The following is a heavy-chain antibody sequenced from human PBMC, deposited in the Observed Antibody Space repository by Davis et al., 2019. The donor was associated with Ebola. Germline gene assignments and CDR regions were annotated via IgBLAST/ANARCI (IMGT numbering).Heavy chain of an antibody. CDR1: GGSFSGYY. CDR3: ARVDTATFDY. J-gene: IGHJ4*02. CDR2: INHSGST. V-gene: IGHV4-34*01. D-gene: IGHD5-18*01. Sequence: PSETLSLTCAVYGGSFSGYYWSWIRQPPGKGLEWIGEINHSGSTNYNPSLKSRVTISVDTSKNQFSLKLSSVTAADTAVYYCARVDTATFDYWGQGTLVTVSS.